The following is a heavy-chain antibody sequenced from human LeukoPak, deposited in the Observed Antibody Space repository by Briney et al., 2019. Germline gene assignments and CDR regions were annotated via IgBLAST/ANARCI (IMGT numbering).Heavy chain of an antibody. V-gene: IGHV4-31*03. CDR2: IFDGGNT. CDR1: GGSISSSSYH. Sequence: SETLSLTCTVSGGSISSSSYHWGWIRQHPGKGLEWIGYIFDGGNTYYNPSLKSRVTISVDTSKNQLSLNLTSVTAADTAVFYCARDRKGWIQLDYWGQGTLVTVSS. J-gene: IGHJ4*02. CDR3: ARDRKGWIQLDY. D-gene: IGHD5-18*01.